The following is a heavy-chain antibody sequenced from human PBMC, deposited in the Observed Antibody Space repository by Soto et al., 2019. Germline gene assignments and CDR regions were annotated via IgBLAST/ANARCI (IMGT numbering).Heavy chain of an antibody. CDR2: IYYSGST. J-gene: IGHJ6*02. CDR3: ARDIMGTNYYYYGMDV. V-gene: IGHV4-59*01. CDR1: GGSISSYY. D-gene: IGHD2-8*01. Sequence: SKTLSLTCTVSGGSISSYYWSWIRQPPGKGLEWIGYIYYSGSTNYNPSLKSRVTISVDTSKNQFSLKLSSVTAADTAVYYCARDIMGTNYYYYGMDVWGQGTTVTVSS.